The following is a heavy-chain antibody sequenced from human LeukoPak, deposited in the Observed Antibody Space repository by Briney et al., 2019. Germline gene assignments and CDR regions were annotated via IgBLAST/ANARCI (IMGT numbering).Heavy chain of an antibody. D-gene: IGHD6-13*01. J-gene: IGHJ4*02. Sequence: ASVKVSCKASGYTFTGYYMHWVRQAPGQGLEWMGWINPNSGGTNYAQKFQGRVTMTRATSISTAYMELSRLRSDDTAVYYCASLGGRGIAAADAFDYWGQGTLVTVSS. V-gene: IGHV1-2*02. CDR2: INPNSGGT. CDR3: ASLGGRGIAAADAFDY. CDR1: GYTFTGYY.